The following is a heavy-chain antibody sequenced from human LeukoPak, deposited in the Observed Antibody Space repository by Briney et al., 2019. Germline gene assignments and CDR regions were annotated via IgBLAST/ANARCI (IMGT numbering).Heavy chain of an antibody. Sequence: GGSLRLSCAASGFTFSSYAMNWVRQAPGKGLEWVSVISGSGGSTYYADSVKGRFTISRDNSKNTLYLQMNSLRAEDTAVYYCAKMGDGYCSGGSCLGTKQNYNWFDPWGQGTLVTVSS. CDR1: GFTFSSYA. CDR3: AKMGDGYCSGGSCLGTKQNYNWFDP. CDR2: ISGSGGST. J-gene: IGHJ5*02. D-gene: IGHD2-15*01. V-gene: IGHV3-23*01.